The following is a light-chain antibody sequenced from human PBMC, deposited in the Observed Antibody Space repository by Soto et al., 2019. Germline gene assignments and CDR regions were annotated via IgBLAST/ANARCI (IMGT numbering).Light chain of an antibody. V-gene: IGKV1-39*01. CDR3: QQSYSTPRT. Sequence: DIQMTQSPSSLSASVGDRVTITCRASQGISSYLNWYQQKPGKAPKLLIYAASSLQSGVPSRFSGSGSGTDFTLTISSLQPEDFANYYCQQSYSTPRTFGQGTKVEIK. J-gene: IGKJ1*01. CDR2: AAS. CDR1: QGISSY.